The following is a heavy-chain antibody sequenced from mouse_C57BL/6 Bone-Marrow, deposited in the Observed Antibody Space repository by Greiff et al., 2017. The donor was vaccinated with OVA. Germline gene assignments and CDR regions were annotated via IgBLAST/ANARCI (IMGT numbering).Heavy chain of an antibody. Sequence: EVQVVESGEGLVKPGGSLKLSCAASGFTFSSYAMSWVSQTPEKRLEWVAYISSGGDYIYYADTVKGRVTISRDNARNPLYLQMSSLKSEDTAMYYCTRGITVAYWGQGTLVTVSA. V-gene: IGHV5-9-1*02. CDR1: GFTFSSYA. CDR3: TRGITVAY. CDR2: ISSGGDYI. J-gene: IGHJ3*01. D-gene: IGHD1-3*01.